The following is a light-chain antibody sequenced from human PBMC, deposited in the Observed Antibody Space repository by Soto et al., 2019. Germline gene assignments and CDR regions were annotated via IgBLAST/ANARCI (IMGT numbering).Light chain of an antibody. CDR1: SSDVGGYKY. V-gene: IGLV2-14*01. CDR3: SSYTSSNTFL. J-gene: IGLJ2*01. CDR2: EVT. Sequence: QSVLTQPASVSGSPGQSITISCTGTSSDVGGYKYVSWYQQHPGKAPKLMIYEVTNRPSGVSNRFSGSKSDNTASLTISGLQAEDEADYYCSSYTSSNTFLFGGGTQLTVL.